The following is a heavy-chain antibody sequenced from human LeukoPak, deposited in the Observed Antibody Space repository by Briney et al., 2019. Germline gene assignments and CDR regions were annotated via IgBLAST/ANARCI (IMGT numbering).Heavy chain of an antibody. J-gene: IGHJ4*02. CDR2: AYYRSKWYN. CDR3: ARAYSIRPVRGYSYGDLGY. Sequence: SQTLSLTCAISGDSVSSNSAAWNWIRQSPSRGLEWLGRAYYRSKWYNDYAVSVKSRITINPDTSKNQFSLQLNSVTPEDTAVYYCARAYSIRPVRGYSYGDLGYWGQGTLVTVSS. D-gene: IGHD5-18*01. CDR1: GDSVSSNSAA. V-gene: IGHV6-1*01.